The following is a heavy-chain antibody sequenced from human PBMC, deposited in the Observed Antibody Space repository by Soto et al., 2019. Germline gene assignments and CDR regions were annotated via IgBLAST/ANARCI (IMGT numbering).Heavy chain of an antibody. J-gene: IGHJ6*02. CDR2: ISTGGTYL. D-gene: IGHD2-15*01. Sequence: PGGSLRLSCVASGFSFRSHTLVWVRQAPGKGLEWVSYISTGGTYLEYAHSVKGRFTISRDYAADSVFLQMNSLKGDDTAVYYCVKGGEDITSPYGMDVWGQGTTVTVSS. CDR3: VKGGEDITSPYGMDV. V-gene: IGHV3-21*06. CDR1: GFSFRSHT.